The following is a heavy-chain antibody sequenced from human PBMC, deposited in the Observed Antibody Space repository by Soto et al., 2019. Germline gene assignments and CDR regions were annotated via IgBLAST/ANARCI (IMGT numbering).Heavy chain of an antibody. J-gene: IGHJ4*02. CDR1: GFTLGAIG. V-gene: IGHV3-30*03. Sequence: QVQLVESGGGGVRPGGSLSPPGAAFGFTLGAIGLTGVRQAPGRGLGWVEVIPYEGSNNYYADSVKGRFTISRDNSKNTLYLQMNSLRAEDTAVYYCAWGIAAAGTFDYWGQGTLVTVSS. D-gene: IGHD6-13*01. CDR2: IPYEGSNN. CDR3: AWGIAAAGTFDY.